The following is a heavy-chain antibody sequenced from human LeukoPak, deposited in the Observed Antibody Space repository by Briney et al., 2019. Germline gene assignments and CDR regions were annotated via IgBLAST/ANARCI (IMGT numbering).Heavy chain of an antibody. V-gene: IGHV3-7*03. CDR3: GKVRDYGDYRAFDF. CDR1: GFTFSSYW. CDR2: MRQDGNEK. Sequence: GGSLRLSCVASGFTFSSYWMTWVRQAPGKGLEWVANMRQDGNEKYYVDSVRGRFTISRDNAKNTLYLQMNRLRTDDTAVYYCGKVRDYGDYRAFDFWGQGTLVTVSS. J-gene: IGHJ4*02. D-gene: IGHD4-17*01.